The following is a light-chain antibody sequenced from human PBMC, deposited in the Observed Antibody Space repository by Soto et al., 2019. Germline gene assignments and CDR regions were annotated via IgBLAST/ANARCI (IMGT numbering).Light chain of an antibody. Sequence: QSVLTQPPSASGTPGQTITISCSGGSSNIGINTVNWYEHLPGTAPRLLIYGNNQRPSRVPDRFSGSKSGTSASLAISGLQSEDEGHYYCATWDDSLDVHVFGTGTKLTVL. CDR2: GNN. J-gene: IGLJ1*01. V-gene: IGLV1-44*01. CDR1: SSNIGINT. CDR3: ATWDDSLDVHV.